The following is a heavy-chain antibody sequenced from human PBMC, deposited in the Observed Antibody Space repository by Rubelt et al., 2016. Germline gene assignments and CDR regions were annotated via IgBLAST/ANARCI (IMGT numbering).Heavy chain of an antibody. CDR1: GYTFTSYG. Sequence: VSCKASGYTFTSYGISWVRQAPGQGLVWMGWISAYNGNTNYAQKLQGSVTLTTDTSTSTAYMELRSLSSDDTAVYYCARDLISSGWYGVGYWCQGTLVTVSS. V-gene: IGHV1-18*01. CDR2: ISAYNGNT. CDR3: ARDLISSGWYGVGY. D-gene: IGHD6-19*01. J-gene: IGHJ4*02.